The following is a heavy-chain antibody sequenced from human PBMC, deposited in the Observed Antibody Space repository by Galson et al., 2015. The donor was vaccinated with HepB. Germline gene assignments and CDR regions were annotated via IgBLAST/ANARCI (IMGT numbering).Heavy chain of an antibody. CDR3: ATGTYYDFWSGYYSVGTDYYYYYMDV. Sequence: VKVSCKASGGTFSSYAISWVRQAPGQGLEWMGGIIPIFGTANYAQKFQGRVTITADESTSTAYMELSSLRSEDTAVYYCATGTYYDFWSGYYSVGTDYYYYYMDVWGKGTTVTVSS. D-gene: IGHD3-3*01. J-gene: IGHJ6*03. CDR1: GGTFSSYA. CDR2: IIPIFGTA. V-gene: IGHV1-69*01.